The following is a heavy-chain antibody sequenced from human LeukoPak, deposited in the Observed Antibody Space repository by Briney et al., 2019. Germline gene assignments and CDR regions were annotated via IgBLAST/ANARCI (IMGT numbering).Heavy chain of an antibody. Sequence: GGSLRLSCAASGFIFSDFPMNWVRQAPGMGLEWISYISRGGSSIYYADSVKGRFTISRDNAKNSLYLQMNSLRAEDTAVYYCARCWGGTYYNVDHWGQGTLVTVSS. CDR2: ISRGGSSI. D-gene: IGHD1-26*01. V-gene: IGHV3-11*01. J-gene: IGHJ4*02. CDR3: ARCWGGTYYNVDH. CDR1: GFIFSDFP.